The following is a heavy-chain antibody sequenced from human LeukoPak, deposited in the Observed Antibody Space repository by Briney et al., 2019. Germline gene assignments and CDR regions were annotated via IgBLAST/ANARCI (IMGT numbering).Heavy chain of an antibody. CDR3: ARAPPGTTMVRGVILKRFDP. V-gene: IGHV1-18*01. J-gene: IGHJ5*02. D-gene: IGHD3-10*01. Sequence: ASVKVSCKASGYIFTSYGISWVRQAPGQGLEWMGWISAYNGNTNYAQKLQGRVTMTTDTSTSTAYMELRSLRSDDTAVYYCARAPPGTTMVRGVILKRFDPWGQGTLVTVSS. CDR2: ISAYNGNT. CDR1: GYIFTSYG.